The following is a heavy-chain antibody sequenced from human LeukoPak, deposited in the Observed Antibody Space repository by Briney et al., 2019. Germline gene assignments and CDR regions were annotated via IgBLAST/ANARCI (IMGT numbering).Heavy chain of an antibody. D-gene: IGHD3-3*01. CDR2: IYYSGST. J-gene: IGHJ4*02. Sequence: RPSETLSLTCTVSGGSISSYYWSWIRQPPGKGLEWIGYIYYSGSTNYNPSLKSRVTISVDTSKNQFSLKLSSVTAADTAVYYCARTPYYDFWSGYPYYFDYWGQGTLVIVSS. CDR1: GGSISSYY. CDR3: ARTPYYDFWSGYPYYFDY. V-gene: IGHV4-59*01.